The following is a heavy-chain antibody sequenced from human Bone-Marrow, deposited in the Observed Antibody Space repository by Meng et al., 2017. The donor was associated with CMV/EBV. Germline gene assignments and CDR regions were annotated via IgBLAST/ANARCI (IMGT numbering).Heavy chain of an antibody. CDR3: ASPVVPASSDYYYGMAV. Sequence: SETLSLTCTVSGGSFSSSTYYWGWIRQPPGKGLEWIGSIYYSGSTYYNPSLKSRVTISVDTSKNQFSLKLSSVTAADTAVYFCASPVVPASSDYYYGMAVWGQGNTVHVSS. CDR1: GGSFSSSTYY. D-gene: IGHD2-2*01. V-gene: IGHV4-39*07. J-gene: IGHJ6*02. CDR2: IYYSGST.